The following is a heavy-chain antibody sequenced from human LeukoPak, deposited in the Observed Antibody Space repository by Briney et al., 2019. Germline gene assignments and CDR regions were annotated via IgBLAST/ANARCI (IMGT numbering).Heavy chain of an antibody. J-gene: IGHJ4*02. V-gene: IGHV1-69*13. Sequence: SVKVSCKASGGTFSSYAISWVRQAPGQGLEWMGGIIPIFGTANYAQKFQGRVTITADESTSTAYMELSSLRSEDTAVYYCARDGEIAPSFDYWGQGTLVTVSS. D-gene: IGHD7-27*01. CDR3: ARDGEIAPSFDY. CDR1: GGTFSSYA. CDR2: IIPIFGTA.